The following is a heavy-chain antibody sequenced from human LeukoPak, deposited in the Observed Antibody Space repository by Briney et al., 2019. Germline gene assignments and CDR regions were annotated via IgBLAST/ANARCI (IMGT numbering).Heavy chain of an antibody. CDR1: GGSISSGGYY. D-gene: IGHD1-26*01. Sequence: KPSQTLSLTCTVSGGSISSGGYYWSWIRQHPGKGLEWIGYIYYSGNTYYNPSLKSRVTISVDTSKNQFSLKLSSVTAADTAVYYCARSGSSYYFDYWGQGTLVTVSS. CDR3: ARSGSSYYFDY. J-gene: IGHJ4*02. CDR2: IYYSGNT. V-gene: IGHV4-31*03.